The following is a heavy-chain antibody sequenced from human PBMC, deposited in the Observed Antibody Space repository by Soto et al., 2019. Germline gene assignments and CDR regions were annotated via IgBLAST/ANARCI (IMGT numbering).Heavy chain of an antibody. Sequence: DVQLVESGGGLVQPGRSLRLSCAASGFTCDDYAMHWVRQVPGKGLEWVSGINWNSGSIGYADSVKGRFAISRDNAKNSLHLQMNSLRAEDTAFYYCVKDESINWYSGHFRHWGQGTLVTVSS. V-gene: IGHV3-9*01. D-gene: IGHD6-13*01. CDR3: VKDESINWYSGHFRH. CDR2: INWNSGSI. CDR1: GFTCDDYA. J-gene: IGHJ1*01.